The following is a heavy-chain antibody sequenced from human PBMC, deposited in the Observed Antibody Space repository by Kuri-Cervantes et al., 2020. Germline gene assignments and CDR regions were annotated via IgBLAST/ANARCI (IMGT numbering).Heavy chain of an antibody. CDR1: GFTFDDYA. CDR3: ARVYYDILTGYYVELDY. CDR2: ISWNGGPL. V-gene: IGHV3-9*01. Sequence: GGSLRLSCAASGFTFDDYAMHWVRLAPGKGLEWVSGISWNGGPLGYADSVKGRFTISRDNAKNSLYLQMNSLRAEDTAVYYCARVYYDILTGYYVELDYWGQGTLVTVSS. J-gene: IGHJ4*02. D-gene: IGHD3-9*01.